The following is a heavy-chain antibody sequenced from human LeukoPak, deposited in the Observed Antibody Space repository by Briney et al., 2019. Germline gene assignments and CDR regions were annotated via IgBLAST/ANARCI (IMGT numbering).Heavy chain of an antibody. V-gene: IGHV4-34*01. CDR3: ARRYSGYALKAFDI. CDR1: GGSFSGYY. J-gene: IGHJ3*02. D-gene: IGHD5-12*01. CDR2: INHSGST. Sequence: SETLSLTCAVYGGSFSGYYWSWIRQPPGKGLEWIGEINHSGSTNYNPSLKSRVTISVDTSKNQFSLKLSSVTAADTAVYYCARRYSGYALKAFDIWGQGTMVTVSS.